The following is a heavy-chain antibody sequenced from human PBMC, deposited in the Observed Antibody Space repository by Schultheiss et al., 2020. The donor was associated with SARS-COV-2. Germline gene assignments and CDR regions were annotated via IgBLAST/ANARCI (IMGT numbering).Heavy chain of an antibody. CDR2: IYCNDDK. J-gene: IGHJ6*02. V-gene: IGHV2-5*01. CDR3: AHSLTILGGMDV. D-gene: IGHD3-3*01. Sequence: SGPTLVQPTQTLTLTCTFSGFSLSTSGAGVGWIRQPPGKALEWLARIYCNDDKRYSPSLKSRLTITKDTSKNQVVLTMTNMDPVDTATYYCAHSLTILGGMDVWGQGTTVTVSS. CDR1: GFSLSTSGAG.